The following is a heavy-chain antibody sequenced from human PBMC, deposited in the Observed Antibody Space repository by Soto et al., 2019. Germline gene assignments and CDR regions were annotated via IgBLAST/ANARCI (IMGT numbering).Heavy chain of an antibody. V-gene: IGHV1-69*13. J-gene: IGHJ4*02. CDR3: ARREFGQGIDY. Sequence: GXSVEVSFKASGGTFISYAISWVRQAPGQGLEWMGGIIPIFGTANYAQKFQGRVTITADESTSTAYMELSSLRSEDTAVYYCARREFGQGIDYWGQGTLVTVSS. CDR2: IIPIFGTA. CDR1: GGTFISYA. D-gene: IGHD3-10*01.